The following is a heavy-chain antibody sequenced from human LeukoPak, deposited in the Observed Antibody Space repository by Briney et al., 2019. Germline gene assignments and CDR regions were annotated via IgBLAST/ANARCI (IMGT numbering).Heavy chain of an antibody. V-gene: IGHV3-30*18. CDR1: GFTFNSFG. CDR3: AKRMGPSIAASDLDY. Sequence: GGSLRLSCAASGFTFNSFGMYWVRQAPGKWLKWVAVISYDGSNKYYGDSVKGRFTISRDNSKNTLYLQMNSLRAEDTAVYYCAKRMGPSIAASDLDYWGQGTLVTVSS. CDR2: ISYDGSNK. J-gene: IGHJ4*02. D-gene: IGHD6-13*01.